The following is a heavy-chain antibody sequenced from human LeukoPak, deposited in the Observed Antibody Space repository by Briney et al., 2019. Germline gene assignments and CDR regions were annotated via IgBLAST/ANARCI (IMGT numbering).Heavy chain of an antibody. Sequence: ASVTDSCKASGFTFIKYVIRWVRQARGQGLDWLGWISGYNGNTNDARKLQGRVTMTTDTSTSTAYMERRSLRADDAAVYYCARDGDYDGYAFEIWGQGTMVTVSS. V-gene: IGHV1-18*04. D-gene: IGHD4-17*01. CDR3: ARDGDYDGYAFEI. CDR1: GFTFIKYV. J-gene: IGHJ3*02. CDR2: ISGYNGNT.